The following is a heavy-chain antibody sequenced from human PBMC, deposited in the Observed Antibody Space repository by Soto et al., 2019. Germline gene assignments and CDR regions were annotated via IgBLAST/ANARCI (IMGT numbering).Heavy chain of an antibody. D-gene: IGHD3-22*01. CDR1: GFTFSSYA. Sequence: GGSLRLSCAASGFTFSSYAMSWVRQAPGKGLEWVSAISGSGGSTYYADSVKGRFTISRDNSKNTLYMQMNSLRAEDTAVYYCAKVPARYYDSSGYWGYFDYWGQGTLVTVSS. V-gene: IGHV3-23*01. CDR2: ISGSGGST. CDR3: AKVPARYYDSSGYWGYFDY. J-gene: IGHJ4*02.